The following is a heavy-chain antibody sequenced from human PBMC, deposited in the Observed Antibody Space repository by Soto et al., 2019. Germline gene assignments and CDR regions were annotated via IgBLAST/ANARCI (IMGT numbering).Heavy chain of an antibody. Sequence: PGGSLRLSCTPSGFILSAYSLNWVRQAPGKGLEWISYITTTSSTMYYADSVKGRFTISRDNAKNSLYLQMKSLRDEDTAVYYCARDSSGRQYYGMDVWGQGTTVTVSS. CDR1: GFILSAYS. D-gene: IGHD3-22*01. CDR2: ITTTSSTM. J-gene: IGHJ6*02. V-gene: IGHV3-48*02. CDR3: ARDSSGRQYYGMDV.